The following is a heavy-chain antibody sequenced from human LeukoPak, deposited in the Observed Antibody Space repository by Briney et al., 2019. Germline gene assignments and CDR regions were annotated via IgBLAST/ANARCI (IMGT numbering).Heavy chain of an antibody. CDR1: GFTFSSYW. CDR2: IKQDGSEK. V-gene: IGHV3-7*01. J-gene: IGHJ3*02. Sequence: PGGSLRLSCAASGFTFSSYWMSWVRQAPGKGLEWVANIKQDGSEKYYVDSVKGRFTISRDNAKNSLYLQMNSLRAEDTAVYYCARDVRVVTRGDAFDIWGQGTVVTVSS. CDR3: ARDVRVVTRGDAFDI. D-gene: IGHD4-23*01.